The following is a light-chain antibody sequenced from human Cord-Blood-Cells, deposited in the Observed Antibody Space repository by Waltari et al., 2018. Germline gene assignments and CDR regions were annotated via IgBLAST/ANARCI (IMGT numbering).Light chain of an antibody. CDR1: QSISSY. J-gene: IGKJ2*01. Sequence: DIQITQSPSSLSASVGDRVTITSRASQSISSYLNWYQHKPGKAPKLLIYAASSLQSGVPSRFSGSGSGTDFTLTISSLQPEDFATYYCQQSYSTPSTFGQGTKLEIK. CDR2: AAS. CDR3: QQSYSTPST. V-gene: IGKV1-39*01.